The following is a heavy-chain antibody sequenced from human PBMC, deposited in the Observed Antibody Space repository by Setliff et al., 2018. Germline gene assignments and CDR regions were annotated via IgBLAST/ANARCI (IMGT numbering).Heavy chain of an antibody. J-gene: IGHJ4*02. V-gene: IGHV4-38-2*02. CDR2: VCYDGTT. CDR3: ARQGGRLFDN. CDR1: GQFVITY. Sequence: SETLSLTCTVSGQFVITYWAWIRQSPGKGLEWLGTVCYDGTTYYNPSIKSRVTISVDTSKNQFSLRLTSVTAADTASYFCARQGGRLFDNWGQGTRVTVS.